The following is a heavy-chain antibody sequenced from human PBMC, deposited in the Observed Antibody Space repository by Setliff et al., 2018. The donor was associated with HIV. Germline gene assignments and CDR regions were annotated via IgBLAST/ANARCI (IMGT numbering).Heavy chain of an antibody. Sequence: GGSLRLSCAASGFTLSSYGMHWVRQAPGKGLEWVAVISYDGSNKYYADSVKGRFTISRDNSKNTLYLQMNNLRAEDTAVYYCAKESGLYSNYKYYYYMDVWGKGTTVTVSS. CDR2: ISYDGSNK. V-gene: IGHV3-30*18. D-gene: IGHD4-4*01. CDR3: AKESGLYSNYKYYYYMDV. J-gene: IGHJ6*03. CDR1: GFTLSSYG.